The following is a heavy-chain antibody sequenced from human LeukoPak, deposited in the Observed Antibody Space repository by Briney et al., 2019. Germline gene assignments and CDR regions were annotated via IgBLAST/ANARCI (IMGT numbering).Heavy chain of an antibody. CDR2: INPNSGGT. Sequence: GASVKVSCKASGGTFSSYAISWVRQAPGQGLEWMGWINPNSGGTNYAQKFQGRVTMTRDTSISTAYMELSRLRSDDTAVYYCAAAIVPAAPYFDYWGQGTLVTVSS. V-gene: IGHV1-2*02. CDR3: AAAIVPAAPYFDY. CDR1: GGTFSSYA. D-gene: IGHD2-2*01. J-gene: IGHJ4*02.